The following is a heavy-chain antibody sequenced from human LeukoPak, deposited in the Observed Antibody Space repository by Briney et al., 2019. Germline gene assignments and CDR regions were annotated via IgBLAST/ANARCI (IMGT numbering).Heavy chain of an antibody. J-gene: IGHJ4*02. D-gene: IGHD4-17*01. CDR2: IYTSGST. CDR1: GVSISSYY. Sequence: SETLSLTCTVSGVSISSYYWSWIRQPAGKGLEWIGRIYTSGSTNYNPSLKSRVTMSVDKSKNQFSLKLSSATAADTAVYYCATQRVYGDYWGFDYWGQGTLVTVSS. V-gene: IGHV4-4*07. CDR3: ATQRVYGDYWGFDY.